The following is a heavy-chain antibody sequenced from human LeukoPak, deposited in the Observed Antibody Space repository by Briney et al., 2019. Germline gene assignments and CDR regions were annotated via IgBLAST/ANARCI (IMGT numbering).Heavy chain of an antibody. CDR3: AKAQRAAYGMDV. V-gene: IGHV3-43*02. CDR1: GFTFYDYA. Sequence: PGGSLRLSCAASGFTFYDYAMHWVRHSPGKGLGWVSLITGDADTTYYADSIKGRFTISRDNSKNSLYLQMNSLRNEDSALYYCAKAQRAAYGMDVWGQGTTVTVSS. J-gene: IGHJ6*02. CDR2: ITGDADTT. D-gene: IGHD2-15*01.